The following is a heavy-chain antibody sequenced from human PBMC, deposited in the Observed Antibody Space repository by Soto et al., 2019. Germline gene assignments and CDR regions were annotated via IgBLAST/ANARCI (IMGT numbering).Heavy chain of an antibody. D-gene: IGHD2-2*01. J-gene: IGHJ4*02. V-gene: IGHV3-23*01. CDR2: ISGSGDTT. CDR3: ARSRRIVGLPAAPDS. CDR1: EFTFSSFA. Sequence: EAQVLESGGGLVQPGGSLRLSCAASEFTFSSFAMNWVRQAPGKGLEWVSGISGSGDTTYYADSVKGRFTISRDNSKNALYLQMNSLSSEDAAVYYCARSRRIVGLPAAPDSWGQGTLVTVST.